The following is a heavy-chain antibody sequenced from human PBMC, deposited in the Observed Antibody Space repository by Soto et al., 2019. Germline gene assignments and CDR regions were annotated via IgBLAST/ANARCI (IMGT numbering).Heavy chain of an antibody. D-gene: IGHD6-19*01. CDR3: ARGCDENSSGWRYCYYYYGMDV. Sequence: QVQLQESGPGLVKPSETLSLTCTVSGGSVSSGSYYWSWIRQPPGKGLEWIGYIYYSGSTNYNPSLKSRVTISVDTSKNQFSLKLSSVTAADTAVYYCARGCDENSSGWRYCYYYYGMDVWGQGTTVTVSS. CDR2: IYYSGST. J-gene: IGHJ6*02. CDR1: GGSVSSGSYY. V-gene: IGHV4-61*01.